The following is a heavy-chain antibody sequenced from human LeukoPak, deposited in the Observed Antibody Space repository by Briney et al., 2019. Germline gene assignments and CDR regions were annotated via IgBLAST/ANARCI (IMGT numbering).Heavy chain of an antibody. V-gene: IGHV3-23*01. J-gene: IGHJ4*02. D-gene: IGHD2-15*01. CDR2: ISGDNPGT. CDR1: GFTFSTYA. Sequence: QPGGSLRLSRAASGFTFSTYAMSWVRQTPGKGLEGVAAISGDNPGTYHANSVKGRFTRSRDNSKNTLHLQMSGLRAEDTARYYCAKAPVGHCSGAFCYHFDSWGQGTLVTVSS. CDR3: AKAPVGHCSGAFCYHFDS.